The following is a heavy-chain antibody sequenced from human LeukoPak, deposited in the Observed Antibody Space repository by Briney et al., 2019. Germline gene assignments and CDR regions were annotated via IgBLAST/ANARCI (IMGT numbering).Heavy chain of an antibody. CDR3: AKAPPYKKYFDY. CDR1: GFTFSDSY. Sequence: GGSLRPSCAASGFTFSDSYMSWIRQAPGKGLECISYISSSGTTIYYADSVKGRFTISRDNAKNSLYLQVNSLRAEDTAVYYCAKAPPYKKYFDYWGQGTLVTVSS. D-gene: IGHD1-1*01. V-gene: IGHV3-11*01. J-gene: IGHJ4*02. CDR2: ISSSGTTI.